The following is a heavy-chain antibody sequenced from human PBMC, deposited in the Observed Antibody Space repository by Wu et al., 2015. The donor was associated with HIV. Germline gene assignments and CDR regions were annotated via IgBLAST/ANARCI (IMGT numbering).Heavy chain of an antibody. D-gene: IGHD5-24*01. Sequence: QVQLVQSGAELKKPGTSVMLSCKTSTYTFINYYFHWVRQAPGQGLEWLGIINPRAGSTEYSPMFQGRVTITADESTSTAYMELSSLRSEDTAVYYCARVYNYQLLDNEACDIWGQGTVVTVSS. J-gene: IGHJ3*02. CDR2: INPRAGST. V-gene: IGHV1-46*01. CDR3: ARVYNYQLLDNEACDI. CDR1: TYTFINYY.